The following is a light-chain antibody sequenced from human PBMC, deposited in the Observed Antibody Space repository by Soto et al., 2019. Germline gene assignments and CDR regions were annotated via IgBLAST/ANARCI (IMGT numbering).Light chain of an antibody. CDR1: SSDVGSYNL. V-gene: IGLV2-23*02. J-gene: IGLJ1*01. CDR3: CSYAGSSPPYV. Sequence: ALTQPASVSGSPGQSITISCTGTSSDVGSYNLVSWYQQHPGKAPKLMIYEVSKRPSGVSNRFSGSKSGNTASLTISGLQAEDEADYYCCSYAGSSPPYVFGTGTKVTVL. CDR2: EVS.